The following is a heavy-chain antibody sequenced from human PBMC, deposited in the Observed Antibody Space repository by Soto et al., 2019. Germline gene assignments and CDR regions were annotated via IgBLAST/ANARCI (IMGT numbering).Heavy chain of an antibody. CDR3: ANLALYDFWSGYANLWFGDKPDY. CDR1: GFTFSSYA. V-gene: IGHV3-23*01. J-gene: IGHJ4*02. CDR2: ISGSGGST. D-gene: IGHD3-3*01. Sequence: EVQLLESGGGLVQPGGSLRLSCAASGFTFSSYAMSWVRQAPGKGLEWVSAISGSGGSTYYADSVKGRFTISRDNSKNTLYLQMNSLRAEDTAVDYCANLALYDFWSGYANLWFGDKPDYWGQGTLVTVSS.